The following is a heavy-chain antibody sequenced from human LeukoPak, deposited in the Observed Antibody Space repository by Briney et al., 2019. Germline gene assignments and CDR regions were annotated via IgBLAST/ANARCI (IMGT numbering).Heavy chain of an antibody. V-gene: IGHV3-21*01. D-gene: IGHD6-19*01. CDR3: ARCTDTAVAGTGMDV. CDR1: AFTFSSYS. J-gene: IGHJ6*02. CDR2: ISSSSSYI. Sequence: GGSLRLSCALSAFTFSSYSMKWVRQAPGKGLEWVSPISSSSSYIYYADSVKGRFTISRDNAKNSLYLQLNSLRAEDTAVYYCARCTDTAVAGTGMDVWGQGTTVTVSS.